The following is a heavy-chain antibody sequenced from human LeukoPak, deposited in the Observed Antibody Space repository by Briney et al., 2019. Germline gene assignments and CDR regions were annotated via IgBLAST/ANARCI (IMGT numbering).Heavy chain of an antibody. Sequence: GGSLRLSCGASGLXFGNYGMNWVRQAPGKGLEWVSYISRNSYTNYADSVKGRFTISRDNAKNSLYLQMASLRAEDTAVYYCARMGIAAVGAYYFDYWGQGTLVAVSS. D-gene: IGHD6-13*01. J-gene: IGHJ4*02. CDR3: ARMGIAAVGAYYFDY. V-gene: IGHV3-21*05. CDR1: GLXFGNYG. CDR2: ISRNSYT.